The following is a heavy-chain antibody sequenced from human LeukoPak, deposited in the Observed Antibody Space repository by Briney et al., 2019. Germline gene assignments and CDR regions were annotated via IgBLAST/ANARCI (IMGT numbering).Heavy chain of an antibody. CDR2: INPNSGGA. J-gene: IGHJ4*02. CDR1: GYTFTGYY. CDR3: ARVIAGGGGYYFDY. D-gene: IGHD3-16*02. Sequence: ASVKVSCKASGYTFTGYYMHWVRQAPGQGLEWMGWINPNSGGANYAQKFQGRVTMTRDTSISTAYMELSRLRSDDTAVYYCARVIAGGGGYYFDYWGQGTLATVSS. V-gene: IGHV1-2*02.